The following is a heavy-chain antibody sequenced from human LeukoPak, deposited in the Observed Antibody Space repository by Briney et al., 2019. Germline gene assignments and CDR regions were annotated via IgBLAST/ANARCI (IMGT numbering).Heavy chain of an antibody. CDR2: ISYDGSNK. Sequence: GPSLTPSRPPSGSSFSSNVTHCARPPPSNGLEWVAFISYDGSNKYYADSVKGRFTISRDNSKNTLDLQMNSLRAEDTAVYYCAKDTAYYYDSSGPDYWGQGTLVTVSS. CDR1: GSSFSSNV. CDR3: AKDTAYYYDSSGPDY. D-gene: IGHD3-22*01. J-gene: IGHJ4*02. V-gene: IGHV3-30*18.